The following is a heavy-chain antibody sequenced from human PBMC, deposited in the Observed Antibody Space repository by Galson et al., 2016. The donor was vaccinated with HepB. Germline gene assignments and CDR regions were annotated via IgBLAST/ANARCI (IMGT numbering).Heavy chain of an antibody. CDR1: GYSFTTYW. J-gene: IGHJ6*03. V-gene: IGHV5-51*01. Sequence: QSGAEVKKPGESLKISCKGSGYSFTTYWIGWVRQMPGKGLEWMGIIYPGDSDTRYSPSFPGQVTISADQSISTAYLQWSSLKASDTAMYYCARRGSSSIPTYYYMDVWGKGTTVTVSS. D-gene: IGHD6-6*01. CDR2: IYPGDSDT. CDR3: ARRGSSSIPTYYYMDV.